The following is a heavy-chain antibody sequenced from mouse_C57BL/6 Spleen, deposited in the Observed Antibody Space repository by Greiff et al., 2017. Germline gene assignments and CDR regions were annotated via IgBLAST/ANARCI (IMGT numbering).Heavy chain of an antibody. V-gene: IGHV5-16*01. CDR3: ARDRADYFDY. Sequence: KLVESAVGLLQPGSSMKLSCTASGFTFRDYYMALVRHVPAKGLEWVANINYYGSSTYYLDSLKSLFIISRDNAKNILYLQMSSLKSEDTATYYCARDRADYFDYWGQGTTLTVSS. CDR2: INYYGSST. J-gene: IGHJ2*01. CDR1: GFTFRDYY.